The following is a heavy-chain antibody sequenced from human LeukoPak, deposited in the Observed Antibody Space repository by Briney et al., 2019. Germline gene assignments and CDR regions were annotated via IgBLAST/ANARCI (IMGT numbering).Heavy chain of an antibody. J-gene: IGHJ6*04. CDR1: GFTSSSYW. CDR2: INDDGTYT. D-gene: IGHD3-10*02. CDR3: AELGITMIGGV. V-gene: IGHV3-74*01. Sequence: GESLRLSCALSGFTSSSYWMHWVRQVPGKGLVWVSRINDDGTYTVYADSVKGRFTISRDNAKNTLYLQMNSLRAEDTAVYYCAELGITMIGGVWGKGTTVTISS.